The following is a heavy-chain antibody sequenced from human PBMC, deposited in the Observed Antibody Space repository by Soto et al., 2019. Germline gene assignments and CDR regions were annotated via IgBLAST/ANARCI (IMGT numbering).Heavy chain of an antibody. V-gene: IGHV1-3*01. CDR2: INAGNGNI. J-gene: IGHJ4*02. Sequence: GASVKVSCKASGYTFTSSAIHWVRQAPGQGLEWMGWINAGNGNIKHSQKFQHRVTITRDTSASTAYMELSSLRLEDTAVYYCARDGAVAGDSNFDYWGRGTLVTVSS. CDR3: ARDGAVAGDSNFDY. CDR1: GYTFTSSA. D-gene: IGHD6-19*01.